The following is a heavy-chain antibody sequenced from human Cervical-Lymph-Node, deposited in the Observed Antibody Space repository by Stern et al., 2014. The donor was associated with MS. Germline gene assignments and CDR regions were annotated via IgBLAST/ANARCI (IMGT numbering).Heavy chain of an antibody. V-gene: IGHV1-2*02. J-gene: IGHJ4*02. Sequence: VQLVESGADVKKPGASVRVSCKASGYTFSGFYMHWVRQAPGHGLERMGWINPNNGGTKSAQKFQGRVTMTRDTSTSTAYMELSSLTSDDTAVYYCARGRGHGYDFVFLSYWGQGTLVTVSS. CDR2: INPNNGGT. CDR3: ARGRGHGYDFVFLSY. CDR1: GYTFSGFY. D-gene: IGHD5-12*01.